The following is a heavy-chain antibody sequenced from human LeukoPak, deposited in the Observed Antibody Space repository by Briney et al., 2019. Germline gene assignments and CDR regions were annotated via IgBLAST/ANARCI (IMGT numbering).Heavy chain of an antibody. CDR2: INTNTENP. V-gene: IGHV7-4-1*02. CDR1: GYSFTTYA. D-gene: IGHD6-13*01. Sequence: ASVKVSCKAYGYSFTTYAMNWVRQAPGQGLEWMGWINTNTENPTYAQGFTGRFVFSLDTSVSTAYLQISSLKAEDTAVYYCARDGSRRGIAAVGTYWGQGTLVTVSS. CDR3: ARDGSRRGIAAVGTY. J-gene: IGHJ4*02.